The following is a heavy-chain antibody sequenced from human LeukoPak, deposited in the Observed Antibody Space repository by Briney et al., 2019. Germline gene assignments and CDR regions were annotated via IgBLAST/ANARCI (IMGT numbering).Heavy chain of an antibody. V-gene: IGHV4-59*01. CDR1: GASISSYY. J-gene: IGHJ6*03. Sequence: PSETLSLTCAVSGASISSYYWSWIRRPPGKGLEWIGYIYYSGSTNYNPSLKSRISISVDTSKNQFSLKLSSVTAADTAVYYCARTTEGGYTYNYFYYYYMDVWGKGTTVTISS. CDR3: ARTTEGGYTYNYFYYYYMDV. CDR2: IYYSGST. D-gene: IGHD5-18*01.